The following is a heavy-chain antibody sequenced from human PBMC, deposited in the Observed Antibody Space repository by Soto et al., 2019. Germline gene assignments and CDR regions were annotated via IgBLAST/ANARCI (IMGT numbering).Heavy chain of an antibody. CDR3: AKVNDDSSGYYRNFDY. Sequence: QVQLVQSGADVKKPGSSVKVSCKASGGTFSSYAISWVRQAPGQGLEWVGGIIPRFGTANYAQKFQGRVTITADESTSTAYMELSSLRSEDTAMYYCAKVNDDSSGYYRNFDYWGQGTLVTVSS. D-gene: IGHD3-22*01. J-gene: IGHJ4*02. CDR2: IIPRFGTA. CDR1: GGTFSSYA. V-gene: IGHV1-69*01.